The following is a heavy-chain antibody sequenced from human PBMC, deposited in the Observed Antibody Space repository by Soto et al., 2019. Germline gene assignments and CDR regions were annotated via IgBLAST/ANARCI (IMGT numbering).Heavy chain of an antibody. V-gene: IGHV3-30*18. J-gene: IGHJ6*02. CDR2: ISYDGSNK. D-gene: IGHD3-16*01. CDR1: GFTFSSYG. CDR3: AKDFFKPYGGYGMDV. Sequence: GGSLRLSCAASGFTFSSYGMHWVRQAPGKGLEWVAVISYDGSNKYYADSVKGRFTISRDNSKNTLYLQMNSLRAEDTAVYYCAKDFFKPYGGYGMDVWGQGTTVTVSS.